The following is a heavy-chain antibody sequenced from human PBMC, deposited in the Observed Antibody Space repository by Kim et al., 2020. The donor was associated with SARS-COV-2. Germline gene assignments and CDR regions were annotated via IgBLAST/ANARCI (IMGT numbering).Heavy chain of an antibody. V-gene: IGHV1-69*13. CDR1: GGTFSSYA. J-gene: IGHJ4*02. D-gene: IGHD3-10*01. CDR3: ARDLFYGSGSGSY. CDR2: IIPIFGTA. Sequence: SVKVSCKASGGTFSSYAISWVRQAPGQGLEWMGGIIPIFGTANYAQKFQGRVTITADESTSTAYMELSSLRSEDTAVYYCARDLFYGSGSGSYWGQGTLVTVSS.